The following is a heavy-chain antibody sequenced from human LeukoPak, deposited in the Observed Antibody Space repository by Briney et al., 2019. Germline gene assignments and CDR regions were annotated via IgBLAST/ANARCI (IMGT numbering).Heavy chain of an antibody. CDR1: GGTFSSYA. D-gene: IGHD1-7*01. Sequence: SVKVSCKASGGTFSSYAISWVRQAPGQGLEWMGGIIPIFGTANYAQKFQGRVTMTRDTSISTAYMELSRLRSDDTAVYYCAREGRSRWNYDGEPGSWFDPWGQGTLVTVSS. V-gene: IGHV1-69*05. CDR2: IIPIFGTA. CDR3: AREGRSRWNYDGEPGSWFDP. J-gene: IGHJ5*02.